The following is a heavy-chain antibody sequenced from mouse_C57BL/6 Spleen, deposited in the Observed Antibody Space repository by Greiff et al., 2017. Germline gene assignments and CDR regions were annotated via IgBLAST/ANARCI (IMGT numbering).Heavy chain of an antibody. CDR3: ARDGSSYAMDY. J-gene: IGHJ4*01. V-gene: IGHV1-82*01. CDR1: GYAFSSSW. Sequence: QVQLKESGPELVKPGASVKISCKASGYAFSSSWMNWVKQSPGKGLEWIGRIYPGDGDTNYNGKFKGKATLTADKSSSTAYMQLSSLTSEDSAVYFCARDGSSYAMDYWVKEPQSPSPQ. CDR2: IYPGDGDT. D-gene: IGHD1-1*01.